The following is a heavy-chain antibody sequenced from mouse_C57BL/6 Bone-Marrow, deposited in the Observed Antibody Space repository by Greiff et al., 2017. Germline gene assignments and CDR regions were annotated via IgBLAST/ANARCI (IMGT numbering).Heavy chain of an antibody. CDR2: IDPSDSET. CDR3: ARGYDYDYAMDD. CDR1: GYTFTSYW. D-gene: IGHD2-4*01. V-gene: IGHV1-52*01. J-gene: IGHJ4*01. Sequence: QVQLQQPGAELVRPGSSVKLSCKASGYTFTSYWMHWVKQRPIQGLEWIGNIDPSDSETHYNQKFKDKATLTVDKSSSTAYMQLSSLTSEDSAVYYCARGYDYDYAMDDWGQGTSVTVSS.